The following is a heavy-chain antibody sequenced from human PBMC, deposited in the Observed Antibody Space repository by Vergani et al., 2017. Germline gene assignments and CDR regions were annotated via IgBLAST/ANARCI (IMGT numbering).Heavy chain of an antibody. Sequence: EVELVQSGPEMRKPGESLKISCKVSEYSFGNYWRGWVPQMPGKGLEWIGIIYPADSDTRYSPSFQGQLTISADKSISTAFLQWDSLKASDTALYYCARHTTYTDSWGQGTLVTVSS. CDR1: EYSFGNYW. CDR3: ARHTTYTDS. CDR2: IYPADSDT. D-gene: IGHD1-1*01. J-gene: IGHJ4*02. V-gene: IGHV5-51*01.